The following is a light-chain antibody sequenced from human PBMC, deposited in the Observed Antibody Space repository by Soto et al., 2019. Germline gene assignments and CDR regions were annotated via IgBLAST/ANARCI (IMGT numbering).Light chain of an antibody. Sequence: QSVLAQPASVSGSPGQSITISCTGTSSDVGAYNSVSWYQQHPHKAPQVIIYKGTQRPSGVSNRFSGSTSGNAASLTISGLQADDEAAYFCCSSAPESTYVFGTGTKLTVL. CDR2: KGT. CDR3: CSSAPESTYV. J-gene: IGLJ1*01. V-gene: IGLV2-23*01. CDR1: SSDVGAYNS.